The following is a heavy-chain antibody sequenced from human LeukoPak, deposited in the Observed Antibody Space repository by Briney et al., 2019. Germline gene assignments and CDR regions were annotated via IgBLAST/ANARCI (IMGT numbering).Heavy chain of an antibody. V-gene: IGHV3-23*01. J-gene: IGHJ6*02. D-gene: IGHD2-2*01. CDR2: ISGSGLST. CDR3: ARRPAIFMDGVYYYSMDV. Sequence: GGSLRLSCAASGFTFSTYAMSWVRQAPGKGLEWVSGISGSGLSTSYADSVKGRFTISRDNSKNTLYLQMNSLRAEDTAVYYCARRPAIFMDGVYYYSMDVWGQGTTVTVSS. CDR1: GFTFSTYA.